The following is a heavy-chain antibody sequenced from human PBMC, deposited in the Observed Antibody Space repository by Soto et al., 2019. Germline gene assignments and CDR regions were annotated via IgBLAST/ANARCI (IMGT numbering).Heavy chain of an antibody. CDR2: INAGNGHT. V-gene: IGHV1-3*01. J-gene: IGHJ4*02. CDR3: ASPSYGSGSYY. D-gene: IGHD3-10*01. Sequence: QVQLVQSGAEVKKPGASVKVSCKASGYTFSNYLLHWVRQAPGQGLEWMGWINAGNGHTKYSQKFQGRVTFTRDTSATTAYIELSSLRSEDTAVYYRASPSYGSGSYYWGQGTLVTVSS. CDR1: GYTFSNYL.